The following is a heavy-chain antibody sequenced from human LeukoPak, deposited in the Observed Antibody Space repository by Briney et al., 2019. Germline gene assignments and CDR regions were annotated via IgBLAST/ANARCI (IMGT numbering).Heavy chain of an antibody. V-gene: IGHV1-18*01. CDR2: ISAYNGNT. J-gene: IGHJ5*02. D-gene: IGHD3-16*01. CDR1: GYTFTSYG. Sequence: GASVKVSCKASGYTFTSYGVSWVRQAPGQGLEWMGWISAYNGNTKYSQKFQGRVTITRDTSASTAYMELSSLRSEDTAVYYCARALGWFDPWGQGTLVTVSS. CDR3: ARALGWFDP.